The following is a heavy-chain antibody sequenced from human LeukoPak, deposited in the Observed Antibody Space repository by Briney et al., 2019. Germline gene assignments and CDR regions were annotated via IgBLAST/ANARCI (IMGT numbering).Heavy chain of an antibody. CDR1: GGSITSYY. CDR3: ARDRITMVRGVIITDDAFDI. Sequence: SETLSLTCSVSGGSITSYYWSWIRQPPGKGLEWIGHVSDGGRTNYSPSLRSRVTMSVDTSKNQFSLKLSSVTAADTAVYYCARDRITMVRGVIITDDAFDIWGQGTMVTVSS. CDR2: VSDGGRT. V-gene: IGHV4-4*07. J-gene: IGHJ3*02. D-gene: IGHD3-10*01.